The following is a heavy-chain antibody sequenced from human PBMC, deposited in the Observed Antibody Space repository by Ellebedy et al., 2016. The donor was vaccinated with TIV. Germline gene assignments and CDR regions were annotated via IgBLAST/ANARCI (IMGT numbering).Heavy chain of an antibody. CDR2: IKNDGSDI. V-gene: IGHV3-7*03. Sequence: GESLKISCAASGFTFRNYWMSWARQTPGKGLEWVAIIKNDGSDIHYVDSVKGRFVISRDNAKNSLYLQMNSLRAEDTAVYYCAREGGVVVTAIRWYYYYGMDVWGQGTTVTVSS. D-gene: IGHD2-21*02. CDR1: GFTFRNYW. J-gene: IGHJ6*02. CDR3: AREGGVVVTAIRWYYYYGMDV.